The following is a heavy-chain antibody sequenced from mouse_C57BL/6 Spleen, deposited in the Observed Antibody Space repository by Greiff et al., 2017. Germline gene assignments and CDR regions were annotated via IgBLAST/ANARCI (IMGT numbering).Heavy chain of an antibody. V-gene: IGHV1-62-2*01. CDR1: GYTFTEYT. D-gene: IGHD2-3*01. Sequence: VKLMESGAELVKPGASVKLSCKASGYTFTEYTIHWVKQRSGQGLEWIGWFYPGSGSIKYNEKFKDKATLTADKSSSTVYMELSRLTSEDSAVYFCARHEGKNGYYDYWGQGTTLTVSS. CDR3: ARHEGKNGYYDY. CDR2: FYPGSGSI. J-gene: IGHJ2*01.